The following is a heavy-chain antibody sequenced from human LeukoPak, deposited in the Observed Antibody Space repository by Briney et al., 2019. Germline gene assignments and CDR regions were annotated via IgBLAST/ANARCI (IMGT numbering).Heavy chain of an antibody. CDR3: AKEFLAYDAFDI. J-gene: IGHJ3*02. Sequence: GGSLRLSCAASGFTFSSYWMSWVRQAPGKGLEWVANIKQDGSEKYYVDSVKGRFTISRDNSKNSLCLQMNSLRTEDTALYYCAKEFLAYDAFDIWGQGTMVTVSS. V-gene: IGHV3-7*03. CDR2: IKQDGSEK. CDR1: GFTFSSYW.